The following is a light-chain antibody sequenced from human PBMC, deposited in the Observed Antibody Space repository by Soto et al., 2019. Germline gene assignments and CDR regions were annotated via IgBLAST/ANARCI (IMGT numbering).Light chain of an antibody. CDR1: SSNIGSNT. CDR3: AAWDDSLNAGV. CDR2: SNN. V-gene: IGLV1-44*01. Sequence: QSVLTQPPSASGTPGQRVTISGSGSSSNIGSNTVNWYQQRPGTAPKRLIYSNNQRPSGVPDRFSGSKFGTSASLAISGLLSEDEADYYCAAWDDSLNAGVFGGGIKLTVL. J-gene: IGLJ3*02.